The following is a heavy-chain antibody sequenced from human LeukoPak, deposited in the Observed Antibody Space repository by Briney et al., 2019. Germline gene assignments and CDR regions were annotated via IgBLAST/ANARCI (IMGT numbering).Heavy chain of an antibody. CDR2: INHSGST. Sequence: SETLSLTCAVYGGSFSGYYWSWIRQPPGKGLEWIGEINHSGSTNYNPSLKSRVTISVDTSKNQFSLKLSSVTAADTAVYYCARHGLIAVAGTGWFDPWGQGTLVTVSS. D-gene: IGHD6-19*01. CDR3: ARHGLIAVAGTGWFDP. V-gene: IGHV4-34*01. CDR1: GGSFSGYY. J-gene: IGHJ5*02.